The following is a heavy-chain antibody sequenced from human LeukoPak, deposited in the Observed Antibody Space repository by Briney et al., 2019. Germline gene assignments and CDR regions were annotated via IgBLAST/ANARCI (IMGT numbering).Heavy chain of an antibody. CDR1: GFTFSRYS. V-gene: IGHV3-30*02. CDR2: IRYDGSNK. J-gene: IGHJ6*03. D-gene: IGHD3-10*01. Sequence: GGSLRLSCAASGFTFSRYSMNWVRQAPGKGLEWVAFIRYDGSNKYYADSVKGRFTISRDNSKNTLYLQMNSLRAEDTAVYYCAKDTSHYYGSGRDYMDVWGKGTTVTISS. CDR3: AKDTSHYYGSGRDYMDV.